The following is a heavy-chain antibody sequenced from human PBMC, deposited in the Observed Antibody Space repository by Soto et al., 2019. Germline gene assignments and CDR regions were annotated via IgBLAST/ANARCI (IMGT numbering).Heavy chain of an antibody. Sequence: GASVKVSCKASGYTFTSYGISWVRQAPGQGLEWMGWISAYNGNTNHAQKLQGRVTMTTYTSTSTAYMELRSLRSDDTAVYYCATEMAPYSYDFWSGYDYYGMDVWGQGTTVTVSS. J-gene: IGHJ6*02. CDR1: GYTFTSYG. V-gene: IGHV1-18*04. D-gene: IGHD3-3*01. CDR3: ATEMAPYSYDFWSGYDYYGMDV. CDR2: ISAYNGNT.